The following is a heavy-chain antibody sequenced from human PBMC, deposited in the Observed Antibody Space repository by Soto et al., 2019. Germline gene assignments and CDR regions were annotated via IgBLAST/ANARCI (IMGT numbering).Heavy chain of an antibody. CDR3: ARVYSNYPVYYYYYYGMDV. J-gene: IGHJ6*02. CDR1: GFTFSSYA. D-gene: IGHD4-4*01. CDR2: ISYDGSNK. V-gene: IGHV3-30-3*01. Sequence: PGGSLRLSCAASGFTFSSYAMHWVRQAPGKGLEWVAVISYDGSNKYYADSVKGRFTISRDNSKNTLYLQMNSLRAEDTAVYYCARVYSNYPVYYYYYYGMDVWGQGTTVTVSS.